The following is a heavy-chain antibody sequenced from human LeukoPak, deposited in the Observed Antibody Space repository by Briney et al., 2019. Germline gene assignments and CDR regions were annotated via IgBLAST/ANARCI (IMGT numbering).Heavy chain of an antibody. CDR2: INHDGRET. CDR3: AKPKSMGYYYGMDV. Sequence: GGSLRLTCLGSGFNFRYFWMSWVRQAPGKGLEWVANINHDGRETYYADSVKGRFTISRDNSKNTLYLQMNSLRAEDTAVYYCAKPKSMGYYYGMDVWGQGTTVTVSS. CDR1: GFNFRYFW. J-gene: IGHJ6*02. D-gene: IGHD2-8*01. V-gene: IGHV3-7*01.